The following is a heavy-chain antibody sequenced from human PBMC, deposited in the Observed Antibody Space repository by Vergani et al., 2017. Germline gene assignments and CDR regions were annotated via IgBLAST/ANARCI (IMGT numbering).Heavy chain of an antibody. CDR3: AANYYDSSGYAEPYYYYYYGMDI. Sequence: HMQLVQSGPEVKKPGTSVKVSCKASGFTFTSYAVQWVRQARGQRLEWIGWIVVGSGNTNYAQKFQERVTITRDMSTSTAYMELSSLRSEDTAVYYCAANYYDSSGYAEPYYYYYYGMDIWGQGTTVTVSS. CDR1: GFTFTSYA. J-gene: IGHJ6*02. CDR2: IVVGSGNT. D-gene: IGHD3-22*01. V-gene: IGHV1-58*01.